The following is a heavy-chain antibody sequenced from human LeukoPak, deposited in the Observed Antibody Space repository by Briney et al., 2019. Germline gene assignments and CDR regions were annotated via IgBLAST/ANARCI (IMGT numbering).Heavy chain of an antibody. CDR3: ARGERGYSSSWYHY. CDR2: IYYSGST. D-gene: IGHD6-13*01. J-gene: IGHJ4*02. V-gene: IGHV4-31*03. CDR1: GGSISSGGYY. Sequence: SETLSLTCTVSGGSISSGGYYWSWIRQHPGKGLEWIGYIYYSGSTYYNPSLKSRVTISVDTSKNQFSLKLSSVTAADTAVYYCARGERGYSSSWYHYWGQGTLVTVSS.